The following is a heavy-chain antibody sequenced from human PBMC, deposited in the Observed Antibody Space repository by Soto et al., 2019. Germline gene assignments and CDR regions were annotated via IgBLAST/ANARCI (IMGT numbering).Heavy chain of an antibody. Sequence: EVQLLESGGGLVQPGGSLRLSCAASGFTFSSYAMSWVRQAPGKGLEWVSAISGSGGSTYYADSVKGRFTISRDNSKNTLYLQMNSLRAEDTAVYYCAKDCGTLYCGGDCRSDYWGQGTLVTVSS. J-gene: IGHJ4*02. CDR2: ISGSGGST. V-gene: IGHV3-23*01. D-gene: IGHD2-21*01. CDR3: AKDCGTLYCGGDCRSDY. CDR1: GFTFSSYA.